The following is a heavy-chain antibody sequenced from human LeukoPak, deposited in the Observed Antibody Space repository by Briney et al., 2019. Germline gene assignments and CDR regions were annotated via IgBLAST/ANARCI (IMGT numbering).Heavy chain of an antibody. V-gene: IGHV1-2*02. Sequence: ASVRVSCKASGYTISDYFMHWVRQAPGQGLEWMGWINPNSGGTNYAQKFQGRVTMTRDTSISTAYMELSRLRSDDTAVYYCARVKVITGTFDWGQGTLVTVSS. CDR3: ARVKVITGTFD. CDR2: INPNSGGT. J-gene: IGHJ4*02. D-gene: IGHD1-7*01. CDR1: GYTISDYF.